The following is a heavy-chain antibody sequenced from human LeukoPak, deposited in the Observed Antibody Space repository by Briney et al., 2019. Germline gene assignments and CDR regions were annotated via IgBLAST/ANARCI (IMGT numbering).Heavy chain of an antibody. V-gene: IGHV1-18*01. Sequence: GASVKVSCKASGYTFTSYGISWVRQAPGQGLQWMGWISAYNDNTDYAQNLQGRVTMTTDTSTSTAYMELRSLRSDDTAVYYCARGGSLSAKDRALDILGQGTMVTVSS. CDR3: ARGGSLSAKDRALDI. J-gene: IGHJ3*02. CDR2: ISAYNDNT. CDR1: GYTFTSYG. D-gene: IGHD2-15*01.